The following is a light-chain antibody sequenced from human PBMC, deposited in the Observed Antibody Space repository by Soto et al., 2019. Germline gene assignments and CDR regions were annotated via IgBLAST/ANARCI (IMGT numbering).Light chain of an antibody. Sequence: TQSPSSLSSSVSERVTITCRASQSISSLAWYQQKPGQAPRLLIYRASTRATGIPDRFSGSGSGTDFTLTISRLEPEDFAVYYCQQYGSSGTFGQGTKVDTK. CDR3: QQYGSSGT. CDR1: QSISS. V-gene: IGKV3-20*01. J-gene: IGKJ1*01. CDR2: RAS.